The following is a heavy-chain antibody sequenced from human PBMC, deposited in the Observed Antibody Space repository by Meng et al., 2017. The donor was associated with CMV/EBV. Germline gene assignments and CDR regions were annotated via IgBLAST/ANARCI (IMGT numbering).Heavy chain of an antibody. CDR3: ARGYYPHSTGWYGY. D-gene: IGHD6-19*01. J-gene: IGHJ4*02. V-gene: IGHV4-59*11. CDR2: TYYNGKT. CDR1: GASSTSHY. Sequence: TVSGASSTSHYGSWIRQPPGRALEWIGFTYYNGKTNHNPSLKSRVNISVDTSKRQFSLRLTSVTVADTAVYFCARGYYPHSTGWYGYWGQGTLVTVSS.